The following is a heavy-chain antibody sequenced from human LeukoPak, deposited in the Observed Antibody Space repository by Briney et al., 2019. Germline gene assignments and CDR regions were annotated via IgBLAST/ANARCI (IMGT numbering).Heavy chain of an antibody. J-gene: IGHJ6*03. D-gene: IGHD5-12*01. Sequence: GGSLRLSCVVSEFTFSSYSMNWVRQAPGKGLEWVSSISSSSSYIYYADSVKGRFTISRDNAKNSLYLQMNSLRAEDTALYYCATDIYWVTTDYMDVWGKGTTVTVSS. CDR3: ATDIYWVTTDYMDV. CDR1: EFTFSSYS. V-gene: IGHV3-21*04. CDR2: ISSSSSYI.